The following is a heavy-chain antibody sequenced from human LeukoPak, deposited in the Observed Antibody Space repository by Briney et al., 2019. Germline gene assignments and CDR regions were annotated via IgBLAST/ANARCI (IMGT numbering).Heavy chain of an antibody. Sequence: KPSETLSLTCGVSGGSISSVNWWSWVRPPPGKGLEWIGEIYHSGSTKYNPSLKSRVTISVDKSKNQCSLKLSSVTAADTAVYYCAKMSTAEVCFDYWGQGTLVTVSS. CDR2: IYHSGST. D-gene: IGHD5-24*01. V-gene: IGHV4-4*02. CDR3: AKMSTAEVCFDY. J-gene: IGHJ4*02. CDR1: GGSISSVNW.